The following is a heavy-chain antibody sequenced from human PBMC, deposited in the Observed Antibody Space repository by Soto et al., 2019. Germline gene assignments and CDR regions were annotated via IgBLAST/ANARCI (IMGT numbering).Heavy chain of an antibody. CDR1: GGTFSNLA. D-gene: IGHD3-3*01. J-gene: IGHJ6*02. CDR3: ATDGQITIFGVASAPYAMDV. CDR2: ITPILGAA. Sequence: QVQLVQSGAEVKKPGSSVNVSCKASGGTFSNLAINWVRQAPGQGLEWMGGITPILGAANYAQKFQGRGSIIPDESTSTVYMDLSSLRSDDTDMYYCATDGQITIFGVASAPYAMDVWGQGTTVTVSS. V-gene: IGHV1-69*05.